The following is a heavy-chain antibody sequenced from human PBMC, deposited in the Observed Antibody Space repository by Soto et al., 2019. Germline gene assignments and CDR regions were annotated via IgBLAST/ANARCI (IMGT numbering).Heavy chain of an antibody. V-gene: IGHV1-18*04. CDR2: ISAYNGNT. Sequence: GASVKVSCKASGYTFTSYGISWVRQAPGQGLEWMGWISAYNGNTNYAQKLQGRVTMTTDTSTSTAYMELRSLRSDDTAVYYCAREYIVVVPAAYYYYYGMDVWGQGTTVTVSS. CDR3: AREYIVVVPAAYYYYYGMDV. CDR1: GYTFTSYG. D-gene: IGHD2-2*01. J-gene: IGHJ6*02.